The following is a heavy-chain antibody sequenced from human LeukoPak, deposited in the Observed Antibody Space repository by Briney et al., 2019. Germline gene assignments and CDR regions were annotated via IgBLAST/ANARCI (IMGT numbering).Heavy chain of an antibody. J-gene: IGHJ4*02. CDR1: GGTFSSYA. D-gene: IGHD3-16*01. V-gene: IGHV1-69*05. CDR2: IIPIFGTA. Sequence: SVKVSCKASGGTFSSYAISWVRQAPGQGLEWMGGIIPIFGTANYAQKFQGRVTITTDESTSTAYMEPSSLRSEDTAVYYCASEETYPVRVSFGYWGQGTLVTVSS. CDR3: ASEETYPVRVSFGY.